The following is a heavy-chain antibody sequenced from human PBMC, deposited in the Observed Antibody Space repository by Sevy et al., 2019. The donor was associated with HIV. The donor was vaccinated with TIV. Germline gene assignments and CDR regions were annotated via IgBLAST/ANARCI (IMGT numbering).Heavy chain of an antibody. Sequence: GGSLRLSCAASGFSFTSYAMNWVRHAPGKGLEWVSTISGSGDNTYFADSVKGRFTISRDNFKSTLYLKMNSLRAEDTAVYYCAKAKDGSVGYYNVYYNGMDVWGQGTTVTVSS. CDR2: ISGSGDNT. D-gene: IGHD3-10*01. CDR3: AKAKDGSVGYYNVYYNGMDV. J-gene: IGHJ6*02. CDR1: GFSFTSYA. V-gene: IGHV3-23*01.